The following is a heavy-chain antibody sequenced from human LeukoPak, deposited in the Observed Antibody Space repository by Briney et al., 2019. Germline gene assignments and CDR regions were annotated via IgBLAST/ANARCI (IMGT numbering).Heavy chain of an antibody. CDR3: ARLFGSGYYSSYFDY. Sequence: SGPTLVNPTQTLMLTCTLSGFSIRTSGVDVGWIRQPPGKALEWLDIIHRDGDKRYTPPLKSWLTLTIATSTNHEVLTMTNMTPVDTATYYCARLFGSGYYSSYFDYWGQGTLVTVSS. D-gene: IGHD3-22*01. CDR2: IHRDGDK. J-gene: IGHJ4*02. CDR1: GFSIRTSGVD. V-gene: IGHV2-5*02.